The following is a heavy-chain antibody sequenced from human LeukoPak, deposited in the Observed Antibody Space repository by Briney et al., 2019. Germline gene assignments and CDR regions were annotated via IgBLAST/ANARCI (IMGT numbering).Heavy chain of an antibody. CDR2: INHSGST. V-gene: IGHV4-34*01. J-gene: IGHJ4*02. CDR1: GGSFSGYY. CDR3: ARFYGRMGGY. D-gene: IGHD4-23*01. Sequence: TSETLSLTCAVYGGSFSGYYWSWIRQPPGKGLEWIGEINHSGSTNYNPSLKSRVTISVDTSKNQFSLKLSSVTAADTAVYYCARFYGRMGGYWGQGTLVTVSS.